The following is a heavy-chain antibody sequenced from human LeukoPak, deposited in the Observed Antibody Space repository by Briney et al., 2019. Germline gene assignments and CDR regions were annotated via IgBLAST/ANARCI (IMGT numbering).Heavy chain of an antibody. CDR3: TRDRPRYDYGDYRDTFDI. Sequence: PGGSLRLSCAASGFTFSSYGMHWVRQAPGKGLEWVGFIRSKAYGGTTEYAASVKGRFTISRDDSKSIAYLQMNSLKIEDTGLYYCTRDRPRYDYGDYRDTFDIWGQGTMVTVSS. V-gene: IGHV3-49*04. J-gene: IGHJ3*02. D-gene: IGHD4-17*01. CDR1: GFTFSSYG. CDR2: IRSKAYGGTT.